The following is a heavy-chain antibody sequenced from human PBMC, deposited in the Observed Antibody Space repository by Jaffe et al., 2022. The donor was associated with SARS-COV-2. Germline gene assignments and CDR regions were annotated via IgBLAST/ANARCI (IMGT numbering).Heavy chain of an antibody. Sequence: QVQLQESGPGLVKASQTLSLTCSVSDGSISSGGYYWNWIRQHPGKGLEWIGFMSYSGGTQYNPSLKSRLTISVDTSKNQFSLSLSSVTAADTAVYYCARDSDTSGVGSFDDWGQGTLVTVSS. D-gene: IGHD3-10*01. CDR1: DGSISSGGYY. CDR3: ARDSDTSGVGSFDD. CDR2: MSYSGGT. V-gene: IGHV4-31*03. J-gene: IGHJ4*02.